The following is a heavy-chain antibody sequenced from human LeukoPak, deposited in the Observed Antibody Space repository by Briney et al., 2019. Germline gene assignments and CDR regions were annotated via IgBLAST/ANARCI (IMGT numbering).Heavy chain of an antibody. Sequence: PGGSLRLSCAASGFTFSSYAMSWVRQAPGKGLEWVSAISDSGGSTYYADSVKGRFTISRDNSKNTLFLQMDSLRAEDTAVYYCAKGGGDYGDRPDYWGQGTLVTVSS. D-gene: IGHD4-17*01. J-gene: IGHJ4*02. CDR3: AKGGGDYGDRPDY. CDR2: ISDSGGST. V-gene: IGHV3-23*01. CDR1: GFTFSSYA.